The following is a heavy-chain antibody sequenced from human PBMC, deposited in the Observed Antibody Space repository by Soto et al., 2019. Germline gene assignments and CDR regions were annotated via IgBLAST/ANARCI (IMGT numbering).Heavy chain of an antibody. CDR3: AKDGWYSSTRDAFDI. V-gene: IGHV3-11*01. CDR1: GFTFSDYY. Sequence: PGGSLRLSCAASGFTFSDYYMSWIRQAPGKGLEWVSYISSSGSTIYYADSVKGRFTISRDNAKNSLYLQMNSLRAEDTALYYCAKDGWYSSTRDAFDIWGQGTMVTVSS. CDR2: ISSSGSTI. D-gene: IGHD6-13*01. J-gene: IGHJ3*02.